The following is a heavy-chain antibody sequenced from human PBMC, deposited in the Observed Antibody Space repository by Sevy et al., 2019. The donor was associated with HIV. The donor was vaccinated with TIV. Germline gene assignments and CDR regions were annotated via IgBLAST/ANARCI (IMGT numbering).Heavy chain of an antibody. J-gene: IGHJ5*01. Sequence: GESLRLSCAASGFTFSGYGMHWVRQAPGKGLEWVAFIRYDGGYIYDADSVKGRFTISRDNSKSTLYLQMNSLRAEDTAIYYCAKGQTGDSWGQGTLVTVSS. CDR2: IRYDGGYI. CDR1: GFTFSGYG. CDR3: AKGQTGDS. V-gene: IGHV3-30*02.